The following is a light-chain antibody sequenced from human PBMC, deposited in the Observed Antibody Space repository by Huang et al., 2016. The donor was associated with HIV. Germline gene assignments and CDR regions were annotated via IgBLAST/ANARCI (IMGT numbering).Light chain of an antibody. Sequence: AIQMTQSPSSLSASLGDRITITCRASQGIRNDLGWYQHTPGKAPKLLIYAASELQVGGPLRFRGSGSGTDFTLIITILQPEDVGTYYCLQDFNYPRTFGQGTTVNI. J-gene: IGKJ1*01. CDR2: AAS. V-gene: IGKV1-6*01. CDR1: QGIRND. CDR3: LQDFNYPRT.